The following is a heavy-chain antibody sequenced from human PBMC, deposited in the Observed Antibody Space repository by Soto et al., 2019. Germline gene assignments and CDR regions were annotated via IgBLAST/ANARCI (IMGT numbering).Heavy chain of an antibody. D-gene: IGHD3-10*01. CDR2: ISSSGSTI. CDR1: GFTCSDYY. V-gene: IGHV3-11*01. Sequence: PGLPLRLSCADSGFTCSDYYMSWIRQAPGKGLEWVSYISSSGSTIYYADSVKGRFTISRDNAKNSLYLQMNSLRAEDTAVYYCARVRYYDSGSSINWFDPWGQGTLVTVSS. J-gene: IGHJ5*02. CDR3: ARVRYYDSGSSINWFDP.